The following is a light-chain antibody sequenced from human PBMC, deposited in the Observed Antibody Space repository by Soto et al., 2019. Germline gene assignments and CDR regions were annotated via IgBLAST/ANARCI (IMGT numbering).Light chain of an antibody. Sequence: EKVRTQSPATLSVSPGERVTLSCMASQTISSNLAWYQQKPGQAPRLLIYDASTRATGIPARFSGSGSGTEFTLSISSLQSEDFGVYYCQQYSNWPYTFGQGTKLEI. J-gene: IGKJ2*01. V-gene: IGKV3-15*01. CDR1: QTISSN. CDR3: QQYSNWPYT. CDR2: DAS.